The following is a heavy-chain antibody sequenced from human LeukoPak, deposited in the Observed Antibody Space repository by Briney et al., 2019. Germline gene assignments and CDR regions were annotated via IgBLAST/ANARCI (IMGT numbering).Heavy chain of an antibody. D-gene: IGHD3-3*01. CDR3: ARYRSGYPDTLDY. CDR2: IYYSGST. J-gene: IGHJ4*02. Sequence: SETLSLTCTVSGGSISSSSYYWGWIRQPPGKGLEWIGSIYYSGSTYYNPSLKSRVTISVDTSKNQFSLKLSSVTAADTAVYYCARYRSGYPDTLDYWGQGTLVTVSS. V-gene: IGHV4-39*01. CDR1: GGSISSSSYY.